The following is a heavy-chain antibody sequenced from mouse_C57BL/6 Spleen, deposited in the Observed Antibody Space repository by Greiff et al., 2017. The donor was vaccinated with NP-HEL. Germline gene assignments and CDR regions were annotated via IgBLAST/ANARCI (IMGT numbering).Heavy chain of an antibody. J-gene: IGHJ2*01. Sequence: EVQLQESGPGLVKPSQSLSLTCSVTGYSFTSGYYWYWIRQFPGNQLEWMGYISYDGSNNYNPSLKNRISITRDTSKNQFFLKLNSVTTEDTATYYCARVGRQYYFDYWGQGTTLTVSS. V-gene: IGHV3-6*01. CDR2: ISYDGSN. CDR1: GYSFTSGYY. D-gene: IGHD6-1*01. CDR3: ARVGRQYYFDY.